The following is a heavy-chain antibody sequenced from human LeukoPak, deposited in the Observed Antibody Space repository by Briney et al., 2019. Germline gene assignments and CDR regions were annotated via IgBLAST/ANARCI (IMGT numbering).Heavy chain of an antibody. D-gene: IGHD6-19*01. J-gene: IGHJ4*02. V-gene: IGHV3-66*01. CDR2: GGNT. CDR3: AASSGWEEKPDF. Sequence: GGNTYYRDSVKGRFTISRDNSKNTVYLQMNSLRAEDTAMYYCAASSGWEEKPDFWGQGTLVTVSS.